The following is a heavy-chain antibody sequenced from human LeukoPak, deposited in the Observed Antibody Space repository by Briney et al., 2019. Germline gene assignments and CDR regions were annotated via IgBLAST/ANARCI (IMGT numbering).Heavy chain of an antibody. CDR3: ARDPYSSGWYDGGFDY. Sequence: GGSLRLSCAASGFTFSSYWMSWVRQAPGKGLEWVANINQDGSEKYYVDSVKGRFTISRDNAKNSLYLQMNSLRAEDTAVYYCARDPYSSGWYDGGFDYWGQGTLVTVSS. CDR1: GFTFSSYW. V-gene: IGHV3-7*01. CDR2: INQDGSEK. J-gene: IGHJ4*02. D-gene: IGHD6-13*01.